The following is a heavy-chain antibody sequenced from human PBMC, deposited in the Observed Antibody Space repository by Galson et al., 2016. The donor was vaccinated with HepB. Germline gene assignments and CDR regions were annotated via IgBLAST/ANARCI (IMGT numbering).Heavy chain of an antibody. CDR3: ARYDYYDSSDYSGGGGDWYFDL. V-gene: IGHV5-51*01. Sequence: QSGAEVKKPGESLKISCKGSGYSFTHYWIGWVRQMPGKGLEWMGILYPGDSDTRYSPSFQGQVTISVDKSNSTAYLQWSSLKASDTAMYYCARYDYYDSSDYSGGGGDWYFDLWGRGTLVTVSS. CDR1: GYSFTHYW. CDR2: LYPGDSDT. D-gene: IGHD3-22*01. J-gene: IGHJ2*01.